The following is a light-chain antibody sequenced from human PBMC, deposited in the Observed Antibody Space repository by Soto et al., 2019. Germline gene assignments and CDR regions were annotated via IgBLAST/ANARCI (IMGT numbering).Light chain of an antibody. CDR1: QNIRSR. V-gene: IGKV1-5*01. CDR2: DAS. J-gene: IGKJ1*01. CDR3: QQYHSYWT. Sequence: DFQMTQSPSTLSASVGDRVTITCRASQNIRSRLAWFQQKPGKAPKLLIYDASSLESGVPQRFSGSGSGTEFTLTIGSLQTDDFSTYYCQQYHSYWTFGQGTKVDI.